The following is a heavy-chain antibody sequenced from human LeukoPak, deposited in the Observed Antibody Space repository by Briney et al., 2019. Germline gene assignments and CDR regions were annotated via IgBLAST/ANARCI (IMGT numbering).Heavy chain of an antibody. D-gene: IGHD2-8*01. CDR1: SGSFSGYY. Sequence: SGTLSLTCAVYSGSFSGYYWTWIRQSPGKGLEWIGEINHSGTTHYDPSLKSRLTISVDTSKNQFSLNLSSVTAADTAVYYYARGRINGKFDFWRQGTLVTVSS. CDR3: ARGRINGKFDF. V-gene: IGHV4-34*01. CDR2: INHSGTT. J-gene: IGHJ5*01.